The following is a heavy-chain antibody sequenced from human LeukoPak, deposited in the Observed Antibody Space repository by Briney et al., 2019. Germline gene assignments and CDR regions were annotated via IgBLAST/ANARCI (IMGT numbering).Heavy chain of an antibody. CDR3: ARLAAAYAFDI. CDR2: ISSSSSTI. V-gene: IGHV3-48*04. CDR1: GFTFSSYS. D-gene: IGHD6-13*01. Sequence: GGSLRLSCAASGFTFSSYSMNWVRQAPGKGLEWVSYISSSSSTIYYADSVKGRFTISRDNAKNSLYLQMNSLRAEDTAVYYCARLAAAYAFDIWGQGTMVTVSS. J-gene: IGHJ3*02.